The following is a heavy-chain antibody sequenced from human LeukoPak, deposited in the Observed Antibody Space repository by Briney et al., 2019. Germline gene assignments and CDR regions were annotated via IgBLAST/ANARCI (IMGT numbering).Heavy chain of an antibody. CDR3: ARGRSIFGVVTPNY. Sequence: GGSLRLSCAASGFTFSSYSMNWVRQAPGKGLEWVSSISSSSSYIYYADSVEGRFTISRDNAKNSLYLQMNSLRAEDTAVYYCARGRSIFGVVTPNYWGQGTLVTVSS. V-gene: IGHV3-21*01. CDR2: ISSSSSYI. D-gene: IGHD3-3*01. J-gene: IGHJ4*02. CDR1: GFTFSSYS.